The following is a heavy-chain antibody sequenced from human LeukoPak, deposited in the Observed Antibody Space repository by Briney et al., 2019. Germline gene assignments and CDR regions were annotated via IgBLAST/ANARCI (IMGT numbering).Heavy chain of an antibody. Sequence: SETLSLTCTVSGGSISSYYWSWIRQPAGKGLEWIGRIYTSGSTNYNPSLKSRVTMSVGTSKNQFSLKLSSVTAADTAVYYCARGRRIAAAGSRISSWFDPWGQGTLVTVSS. J-gene: IGHJ5*02. D-gene: IGHD6-13*01. CDR2: IYTSGST. CDR3: ARGRRIAAAGSRISSWFDP. CDR1: GGSISSYY. V-gene: IGHV4-4*07.